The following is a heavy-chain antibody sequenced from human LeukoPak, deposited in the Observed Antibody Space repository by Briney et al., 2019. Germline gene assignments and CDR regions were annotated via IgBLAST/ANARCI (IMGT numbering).Heavy chain of an antibody. J-gene: IGHJ3*02. V-gene: IGHV4-4*07. D-gene: IGHD3-10*01. CDR3: ATGGPDAFDI. CDR2: IYTSGST. CDR1: GGSISSYY. Sequence: SSETLSLTCTASGGSISSYYWSWIRQPAGKGLEWIGRIYTSGSTNYNPSLKSRVTMSVDTSKNQFSLKLSSVTAADTALYYCATGGPDAFDIWGQGTMVTVSS.